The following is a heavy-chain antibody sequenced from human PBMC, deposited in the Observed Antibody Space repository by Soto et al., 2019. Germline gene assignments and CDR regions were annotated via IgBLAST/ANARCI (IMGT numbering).Heavy chain of an antibody. CDR1: GVSINTSAYY. Sequence: QVQLQDSGPGLVQPSETLSLTCSVSGVSINTSAYYWGWIRQPPGKGLEWIGSIYYTGNTYYNPSLKSRALIXRXTTXNMFFLSVTSVSATDTSIYYCARGYRVPLFGALIPPGALDVWGQGTTVTVYS. CDR3: ARGYRVPLFGALIPPGALDV. J-gene: IGHJ6*02. V-gene: IGHV4-39*01. CDR2: IYYTGNT. D-gene: IGHD3-16*01.